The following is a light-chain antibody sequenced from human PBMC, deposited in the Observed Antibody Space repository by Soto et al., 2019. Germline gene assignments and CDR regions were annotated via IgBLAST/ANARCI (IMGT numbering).Light chain of an antibody. J-gene: IGKJ1*01. CDR3: QQYYLYPRT. CDR2: AAS. CDR1: QGISSF. Sequence: IRMTQSPSSFSASTGDRVTITCRASQGISSFLAWYQQKSGKAPKLLMYAASTLQSGVPSRFSGSGSGTDFTLTISSMQSEDFANYYCQQYYLYPRTFGQGTKVDIK. V-gene: IGKV1-8*01.